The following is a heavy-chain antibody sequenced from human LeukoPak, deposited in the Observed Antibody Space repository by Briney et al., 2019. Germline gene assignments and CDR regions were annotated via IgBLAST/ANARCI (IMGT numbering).Heavy chain of an antibody. CDR3: AKDRPNYYGSNGHYYRRDGDY. CDR2: ITSSGDGT. Sequence: GGSLRLSCAASGFTFSIYAMSWVRQAPGKGLQWVSSITSSGDGTYYADSVKGRLTISRDNSENMLYLQMNSLRVEDTAVYFCAKDRPNYYGSNGHYYRRDGDYWGQGTLVTVSS. V-gene: IGHV3-23*01. J-gene: IGHJ4*02. CDR1: GFTFSIYA. D-gene: IGHD3-22*01.